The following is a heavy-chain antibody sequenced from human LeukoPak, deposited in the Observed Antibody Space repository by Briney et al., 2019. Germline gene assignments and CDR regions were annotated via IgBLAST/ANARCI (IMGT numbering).Heavy chain of an antibody. CDR3: ARHSSLGHFDL. CDR1: GGPISSYY. Sequence: KPSETLSLTCTVSGGPISSYYWSWIRQPPGKGLEWIGYIYYSGSTNYNPSLESRVTISVEMSKNQFSLKVSSVTAADTAVYYCARHSSLGHFDLWGQGTLVTVSS. CDR2: IYYSGST. J-gene: IGHJ4*02. V-gene: IGHV4-59*08.